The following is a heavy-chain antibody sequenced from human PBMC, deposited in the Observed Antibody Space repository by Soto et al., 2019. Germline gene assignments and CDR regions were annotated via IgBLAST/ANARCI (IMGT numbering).Heavy chain of an antibody. CDR3: ARSSGSAYWFDP. CDR1: GYTFTSYG. J-gene: IGHJ5*02. CDR2: ISAYNGNT. V-gene: IGHV1-18*01. D-gene: IGHD6-6*01. Sequence: QVQLVQSGAEVKKPGASVKVSCKASGYTFTSYGISWVRQAPGQGLEWMGWISAYNGNTNYPQKLRGRVTMTTDRSRSTADRGLRGLRSDDTAVYDCARSSGSAYWFDPWGQGTLVTVSS.